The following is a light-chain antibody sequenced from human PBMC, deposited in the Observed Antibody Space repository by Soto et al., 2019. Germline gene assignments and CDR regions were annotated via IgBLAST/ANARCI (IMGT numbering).Light chain of an antibody. J-gene: IGKJ2*01. CDR3: QQSFTTPHT. CDR1: QNVGNY. Sequence: DIQMTRSPSSLSASVGDRVTITCRASQNVGNYLNWYQQKQGKAPKLLISAASSLQSGVPSRFSGTGSETDFTLTISSLQPEDFATYYCQQSFTTPHTFGLGTKLEI. CDR2: AAS. V-gene: IGKV1-39*01.